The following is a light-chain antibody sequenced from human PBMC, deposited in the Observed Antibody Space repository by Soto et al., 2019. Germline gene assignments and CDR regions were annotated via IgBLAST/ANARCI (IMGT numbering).Light chain of an antibody. Sequence: QSALTQPASVSGSPGQSITISCSGRRSDIGSYNYVSWYQHHPDKAPRLIIYEVNNRPSGVSNRFSGSKSGNTASLTVSGLQAEDEAFYLCSSFTTANTVVFGGGTKLTVL. J-gene: IGLJ2*01. CDR2: EVN. V-gene: IGLV2-14*01. CDR1: RSDIGSYNY. CDR3: SSFTTANTVV.